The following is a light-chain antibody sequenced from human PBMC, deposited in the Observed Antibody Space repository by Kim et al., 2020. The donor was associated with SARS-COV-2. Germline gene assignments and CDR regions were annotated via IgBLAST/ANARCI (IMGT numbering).Light chain of an antibody. V-gene: IGLV2-14*01. Sequence: QSVLTQPASVSGSRGQSITISCTGTNSDFDYDFASWYQQHPGKVPKLIIHDVNKRPSGVSNRFSGSKSGNTASLTISGLQAEDEADYFCASYTYSTTWVFGGGTKVTVL. CDR3: ASYTYSTTWV. CDR2: DVN. CDR1: NSDFDYDF. J-gene: IGLJ3*02.